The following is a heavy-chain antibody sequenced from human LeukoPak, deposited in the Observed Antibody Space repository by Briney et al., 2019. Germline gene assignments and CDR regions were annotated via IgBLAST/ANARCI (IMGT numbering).Heavy chain of an antibody. Sequence: SETLSLTCTVSGGSISSSSYYWGWIRQPPGKGLEWIGSIYYSGGTYYNPSLKSRVTISVDTSKNQFSLKLSSVTAADTAVYYCARLLRTRAFDIWGQGTMVTVSS. V-gene: IGHV4-39*07. D-gene: IGHD3-22*01. CDR1: GGSISSSSYY. J-gene: IGHJ3*02. CDR3: ARLLRTRAFDI. CDR2: IYYSGGT.